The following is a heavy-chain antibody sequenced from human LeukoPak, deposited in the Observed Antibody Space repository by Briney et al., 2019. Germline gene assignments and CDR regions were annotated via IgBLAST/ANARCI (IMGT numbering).Heavy chain of an antibody. V-gene: IGHV1-69*04. J-gene: IGHJ4*02. Sequence: AVKVSCKASGGTFSSYAISWVRQAPGQGLEWMGRIIPILGIANYAQKFQGRVTITADKSTSTAYMELSSLRSEDTAVYYCARIGEMATIADYWGQGTLVTVSS. CDR2: IIPILGIA. D-gene: IGHD5-12*01. CDR3: ARIGEMATIADY. CDR1: GGTFSSYA.